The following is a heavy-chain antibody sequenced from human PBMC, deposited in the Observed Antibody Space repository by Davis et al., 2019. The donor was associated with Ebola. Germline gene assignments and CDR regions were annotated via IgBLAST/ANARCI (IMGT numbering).Heavy chain of an antibody. V-gene: IGHV5-51*01. CDR2: INPGDSDT. CDR1: GYSFTSYW. CDR3: ARLLEYSSSSYTFDI. D-gene: IGHD6-6*01. Sequence: PGGSLRLSCKGSGYSFTSYWIAWVRQMPGQMPGKGLELMGIINPGDSDTRYSPSFQGQVTISADKSVSTAYLQWSSLKASDTARYYCARLLEYSSSSYTFDIWGQGTMVTVSP. J-gene: IGHJ3*02.